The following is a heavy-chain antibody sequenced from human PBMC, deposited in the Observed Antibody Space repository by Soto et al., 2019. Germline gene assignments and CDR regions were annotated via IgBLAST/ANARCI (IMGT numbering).Heavy chain of an antibody. Sequence: VQLQESGPGLVKPSETLALTCSVSGGSISSYFRNWIRQPPGKGLEWIGCIYDSGSTNYNPSLKSRVTILLDTSKNQFSLTLNSVTAADTAVYYCVSSRTAIYGDAFDVWGQGTMVTVSS. D-gene: IGHD2-21*02. J-gene: IGHJ3*01. CDR1: GGSISSYF. V-gene: IGHV4-59*03. CDR2: IYDSGST. CDR3: VSSRTAIYGDAFDV.